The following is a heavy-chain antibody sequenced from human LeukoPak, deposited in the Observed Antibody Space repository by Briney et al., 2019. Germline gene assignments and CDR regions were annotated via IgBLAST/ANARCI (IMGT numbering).Heavy chain of an antibody. Sequence: ASVKVSCKTSGFTFTYYYIHWVRQAPGQGLEWMGIINPSGGSTSYAQKFQGRVTMTRDTSTSTVYMELSSLRSEDTAVYYCAREYSDYWGQGTLVTVSS. V-gene: IGHV1-46*01. J-gene: IGHJ4*02. D-gene: IGHD2-15*01. CDR2: INPSGGST. CDR3: AREYSDY. CDR1: GFTFTYYY.